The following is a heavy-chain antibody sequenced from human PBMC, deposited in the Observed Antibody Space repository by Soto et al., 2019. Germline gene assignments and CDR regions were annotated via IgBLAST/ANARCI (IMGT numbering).Heavy chain of an antibody. D-gene: IGHD3-10*01. J-gene: IGHJ4*02. Sequence: SETLSLTCAVPGGSISSGGYSWSWIRQPPGKGLEWIGYIYHSGSTYYNPSLKSRVTISVDRSKNQFSLKLSSVTAADTAVYYCARVRGRGSGSYYQDYWGQGTLVTVSS. CDR3: ARVRGRGSGSYYQDY. CDR1: GGSISSGGYS. CDR2: IYHSGST. V-gene: IGHV4-30-2*01.